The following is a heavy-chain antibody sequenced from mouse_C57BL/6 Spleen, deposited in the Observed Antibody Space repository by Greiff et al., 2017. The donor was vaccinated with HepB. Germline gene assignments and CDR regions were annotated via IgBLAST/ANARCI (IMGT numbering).Heavy chain of an antibody. Sequence: EVKLQQSGPGLVKPSQSLSLTCTVSGYSITSGYYWYWIRQFPENKLERMGYISYDGSNNYNPSFKNRTSITRDTSRNQLFLKLNSVTTEDTAIYYCARGYLDVWGTGTTVTVSS. CDR3: ARGYLDV. CDR2: ISYDGSN. V-gene: IGHV3-6*01. J-gene: IGHJ1*03. CDR1: GYSITSGYY.